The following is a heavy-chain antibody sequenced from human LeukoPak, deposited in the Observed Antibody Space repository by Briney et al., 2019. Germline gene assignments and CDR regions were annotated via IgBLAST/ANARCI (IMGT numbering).Heavy chain of an antibody. D-gene: IGHD3-10*01. Sequence: SETLSLTCTVSGGSISSYYWSWLRQPPGKGLEWIGYIYYSGSTNYNPSLKSRVTISVDTSKNQFSLKLSSVTAADTAVYYCARDLYYGSGSPRGWFDPWGQGTLVTVSS. CDR2: IYYSGST. CDR3: ARDLYYGSGSPRGWFDP. J-gene: IGHJ5*02. CDR1: GGSISSYY. V-gene: IGHV4-59*01.